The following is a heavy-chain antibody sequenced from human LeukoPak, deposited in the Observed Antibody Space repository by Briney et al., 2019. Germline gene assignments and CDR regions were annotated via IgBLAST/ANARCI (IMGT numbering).Heavy chain of an antibody. CDR1: GYTFTSYG. J-gene: IGHJ6*03. CDR2: ISAYNGNT. CDR3: ARGADPWYYYYMDV. V-gene: IGHV1-18*01. Sequence: ASVKVSCKACGYTFTSYGISWVRQAPGQGLEWMGWISAYNGNTNYAQKLQGRVTMTTDTSTSTAYMELRSLRSDDTAVYYCARGADPWYYYYMDVWGKGTTVTVSS. D-gene: IGHD6-25*01.